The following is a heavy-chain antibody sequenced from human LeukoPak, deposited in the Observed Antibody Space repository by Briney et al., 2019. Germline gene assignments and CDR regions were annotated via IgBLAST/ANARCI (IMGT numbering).Heavy chain of an antibody. J-gene: IGHJ6*02. Sequence: PGGPLRLSCAASGFTFSSYSMNWVRQAPGKGLEWVSSISSSSSYIYYADSVKGRFTISRDNAKNSLYLQMNSLRAEDTAVYYCARDEVYCSSTSCYASVSYYYGMDVWGQGTTVTVSS. CDR1: GFTFSSYS. V-gene: IGHV3-21*01. CDR2: ISSSSSYI. D-gene: IGHD2-2*01. CDR3: ARDEVYCSSTSCYASVSYYYGMDV.